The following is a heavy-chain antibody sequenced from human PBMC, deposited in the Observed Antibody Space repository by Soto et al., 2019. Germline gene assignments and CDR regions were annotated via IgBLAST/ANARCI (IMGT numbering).Heavy chain of an antibody. CDR2: IYYSGST. CDR3: ARGGRRTPVMDV. Sequence: QVQLQESGPGLVKPSQTLSLTCTVSGGSISSGGYYWSWIRQHPGKGLEWIGYIYYSGSTYYNPSLKSRVTTSVDTSKNQFSLKLSSLTAADTAVYYCARGGRRTPVMDVWGEGTTVTVSA. CDR1: GGSISSGGYY. V-gene: IGHV4-31*03. J-gene: IGHJ6*04.